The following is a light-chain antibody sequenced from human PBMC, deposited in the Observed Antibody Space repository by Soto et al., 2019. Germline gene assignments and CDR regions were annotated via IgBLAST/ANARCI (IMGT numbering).Light chain of an antibody. J-gene: IGKJ4*01. CDR1: QSVSSSF. CDR2: GAS. Sequence: VLTQSPATLSVSLGERATLSCRASQSVSSSFLAWYQQKPGQAPRLLIYGASSRATGIPDRFSGSGSGTDFTLTISRLEPEDFALYYCQQYGSSPLTFGGGTKVDIK. V-gene: IGKV3-20*01. CDR3: QQYGSSPLT.